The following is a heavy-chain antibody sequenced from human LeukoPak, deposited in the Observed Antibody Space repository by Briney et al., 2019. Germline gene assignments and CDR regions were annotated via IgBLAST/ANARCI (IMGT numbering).Heavy chain of an antibody. D-gene: IGHD6-19*01. CDR3: ARDRAGYSSGWYAFDI. Sequence: GGSLRLSCAASGFTFSSYSMNWVRQAPGKGLEWVSYISSSSSTIYYADSVKGRFTISRDNAKNSLYLQMNSLRAEDTAVYYCARDRAGYSSGWYAFDIWGQGTMVTVSS. CDR2: ISSSSSTI. V-gene: IGHV3-48*04. J-gene: IGHJ3*02. CDR1: GFTFSSYS.